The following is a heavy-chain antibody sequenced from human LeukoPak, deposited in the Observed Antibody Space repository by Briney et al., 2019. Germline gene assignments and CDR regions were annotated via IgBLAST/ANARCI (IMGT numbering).Heavy chain of an antibody. D-gene: IGHD6-13*01. CDR2: IYYSGST. J-gene: IGHJ4*02. Sequence: SETLSLTCTVSGGSISSYYWSWIRQPPGKGLEWIGYIYYSGSTNYNPSLKSRVTISVDTSKNQFSLKLSSVTAADTAVYYCARSGYSLGYFDYWGQGTLVTVSS. CDR3: ARSGYSLGYFDY. V-gene: IGHV4-59*01. CDR1: GGSISSYY.